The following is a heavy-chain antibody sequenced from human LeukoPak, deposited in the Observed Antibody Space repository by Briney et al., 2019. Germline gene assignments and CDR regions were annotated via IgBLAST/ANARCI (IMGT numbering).Heavy chain of an antibody. V-gene: IGHV4-34*01. CDR1: GGSFSGYY. D-gene: IGHD3-10*01. CDR2: INHSGST. J-gene: IGHJ4*02. Sequence: SETLSLTCAVYGGSFSGYYWSWIRQAPGKGLEWIGEINHSGSTNYNPSLKSRATISVDTSKNQFSLKLSSVTAADTAIYYCARARITMVRGVIIIRGGHFDSWGQGTLVTVSS. CDR3: ARARITMVRGVIIIRGGHFDS.